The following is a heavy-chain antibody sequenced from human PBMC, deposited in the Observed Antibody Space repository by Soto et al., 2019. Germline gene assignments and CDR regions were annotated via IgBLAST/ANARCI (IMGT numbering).Heavy chain of an antibody. Sequence: EVQLVESGGGLVKPGGSLRLSCAASGFTFSNAWMSWVRQAPGKGQEWVGRIKSKTDGGTTDYAAPVKGRFTISRDDSKNTLYLQMNSLKTEDTAVYYCFMVAAATYYYYMDVWGKGTTVTVSS. CDR1: GFTFSNAW. V-gene: IGHV3-15*01. D-gene: IGHD6-25*01. CDR2: IKSKTDGGTT. CDR3: FMVAAATYYYYMDV. J-gene: IGHJ6*03.